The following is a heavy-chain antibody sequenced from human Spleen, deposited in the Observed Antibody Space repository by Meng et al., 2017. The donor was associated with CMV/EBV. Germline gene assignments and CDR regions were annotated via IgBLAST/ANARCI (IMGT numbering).Heavy chain of an antibody. J-gene: IGHJ5*02. CDR2: ISAYNGNT. Sequence: ASVKVSCKASGYTFTGYYMHWVRQAPGQGLEWMGWISAYNGNTNYAQKLQGRVTMTTDTSTSTAYMELRSLRSDDTAVYYCARVPAVGAGWFDPWGQGTLVTVSS. CDR3: ARVPAVGAGWFDP. CDR1: GYTFTGYY. D-gene: IGHD2-2*01. V-gene: IGHV1-18*04.